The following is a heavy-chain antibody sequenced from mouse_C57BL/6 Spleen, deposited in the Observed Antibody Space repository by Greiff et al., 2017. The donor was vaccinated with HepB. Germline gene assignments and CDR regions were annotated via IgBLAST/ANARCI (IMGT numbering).Heavy chain of an antibody. Sequence: QVHVKQPGAELVKPGASVKLSCKASGYTFTSYWMHWVKQRPGQGLEWIGMIHPNSGSTNYNEKFKSKATLTVDKSSSTAYMQLSSLTSEDSAVYYCARSNYGSSYAFAYWGQGTLVTVSA. J-gene: IGHJ3*01. D-gene: IGHD1-1*01. V-gene: IGHV1-64*01. CDR3: ARSNYGSSYAFAY. CDR2: IHPNSGST. CDR1: GYTFTSYW.